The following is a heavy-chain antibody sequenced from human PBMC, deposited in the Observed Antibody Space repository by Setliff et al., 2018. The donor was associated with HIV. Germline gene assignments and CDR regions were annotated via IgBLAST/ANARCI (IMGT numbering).Heavy chain of an antibody. Sequence: PSETLSLTCAVSGYSISSGYYWGWIRQPLGKGLEWIGSIYHSGSTYYNPSLKSRVTISLDTSKNQFSLKLSSVTAADTAVYYCARDIQAAGTGWFDPWGQGTQVTVSS. V-gene: IGHV4-38-2*02. J-gene: IGHJ5*02. D-gene: IGHD6-13*01. CDR2: IYHSGST. CDR1: GYSISSGYY. CDR3: ARDIQAAGTGWFDP.